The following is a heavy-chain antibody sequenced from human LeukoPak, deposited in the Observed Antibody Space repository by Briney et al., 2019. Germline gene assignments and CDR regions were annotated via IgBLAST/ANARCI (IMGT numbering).Heavy chain of an antibody. CDR2: IYSSGIT. Sequence: ETPSHTRTDSGGLPRNYNWGWIRHSPGKGLEWIGYIYSSGITPYNPCLNSRVTVSVDTSKNQFSLKLSSVTAADTAVYYCVRGSTLRHYQYWGQGTLVTVAS. D-gene: IGHD3-16*01. CDR3: VRGSTLRHYQY. V-gene: IGHV4-4*08. J-gene: IGHJ4*02. CDR1: GGLPRNYN.